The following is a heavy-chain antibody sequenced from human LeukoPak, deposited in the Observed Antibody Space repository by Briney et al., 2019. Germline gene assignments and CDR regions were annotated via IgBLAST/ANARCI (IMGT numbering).Heavy chain of an antibody. CDR1: GGTFNSYA. J-gene: IGHJ4*02. V-gene: IGHV1-69*13. D-gene: IGHD5-24*01. Sequence: GASVKVSCKASGGTFNSYAISWVRLAPGQGLEWMGGIIPTFGTANYAQKFQGRVTITADESTSTAYMELSSLRSEDTAVYYCARGVMATILTPFDYWGQGTLVTVSS. CDR3: ARGVMATILTPFDY. CDR2: IIPTFGTA.